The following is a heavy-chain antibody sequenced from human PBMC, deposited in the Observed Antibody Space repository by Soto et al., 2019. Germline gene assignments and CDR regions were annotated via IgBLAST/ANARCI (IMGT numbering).Heavy chain of an antibody. D-gene: IGHD2-15*01. CDR3: ARGYCSGGNCYSGMDV. J-gene: IGHJ6*02. V-gene: IGHV1-69*13. CDR1: GGTFSTHA. CDR2: IIPISGTT. Sequence: ASVKVSCKASGGTFSTHAIIWVRQAPGHGLEWMGGIIPISGTTYYTQKFQGRVTITADEPTSTAFMELSSLKSEDTAVFYCARGYCSGGNCYSGMDVWGQGTMVTVSS.